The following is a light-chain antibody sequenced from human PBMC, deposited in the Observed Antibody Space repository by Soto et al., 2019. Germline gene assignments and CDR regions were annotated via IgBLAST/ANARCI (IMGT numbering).Light chain of an antibody. CDR2: EVS. J-gene: IGLJ1*01. CDR1: SSDIGGYNS. Sequence: QSALALPPSASGSLGQSVTISCTGTSSDIGGYNSVSWYQQHPGKAPKLMIYEVSKRPSGVPDRFSGSKSDNTASLTVSGLQAEDEADYYCSSFAGNNKYVFATGTKLTVL. CDR3: SSFAGNNKYV. V-gene: IGLV2-8*01.